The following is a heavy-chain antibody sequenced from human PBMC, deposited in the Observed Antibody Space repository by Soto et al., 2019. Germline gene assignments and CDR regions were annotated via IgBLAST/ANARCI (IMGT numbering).Heavy chain of an antibody. CDR1: GFSLSASAEA. CDR3: AHSGTGQVAKDMYYYYYGLDV. CDR2: IYWNDDK. D-gene: IGHD2-21*01. Sequence: SGPTLVNPTQTLTLTCTFSGFSLSASAEAVGWIRQPPGKALEWVALIYWNDDKRYSPSLNSRLTITKGTSKNQVVLTMTNVDPVDTATYHCAHSGTGQVAKDMYYYYYGLDVWGQGITVTVSS. J-gene: IGHJ6*02. V-gene: IGHV2-5*01.